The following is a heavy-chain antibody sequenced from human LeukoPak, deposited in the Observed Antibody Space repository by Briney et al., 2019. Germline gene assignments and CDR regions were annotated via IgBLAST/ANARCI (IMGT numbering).Heavy chain of an antibody. Sequence: GASVKVSCKASGYTFTGYYMHWVRQAPGQGLEWMGWINPNSGGTNYAQKFQGRVTMTRDTSISTAYVELSRLRSDDTAVYYCARDVIAAAGILDYWGQGTLVTVSS. J-gene: IGHJ4*02. CDR3: ARDVIAAAGILDY. D-gene: IGHD6-13*01. CDR2: INPNSGGT. CDR1: GYTFTGYY. V-gene: IGHV1-2*02.